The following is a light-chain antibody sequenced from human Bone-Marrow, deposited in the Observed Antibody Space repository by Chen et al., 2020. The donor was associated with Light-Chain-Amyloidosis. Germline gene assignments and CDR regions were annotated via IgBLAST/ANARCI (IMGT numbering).Light chain of an antibody. J-gene: IGKJ2*01. CDR1: QNISIY. V-gene: IGKV1-39*01. CDR3: QQSYSTPPNT. Sequence: DIQLTQSPSSLSGSVGDRVTITCRASQNISIYLNWYQQKPGKAPKLLIYAASTLRSGVPSRFSGSGSGTDLTRNISNLQPEDSATYYCQQSYSTPPNTFGQGTKLEIK. CDR2: AAS.